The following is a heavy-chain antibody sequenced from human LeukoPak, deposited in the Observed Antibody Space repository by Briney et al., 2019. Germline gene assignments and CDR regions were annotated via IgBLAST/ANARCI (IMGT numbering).Heavy chain of an antibody. D-gene: IGHD3-22*01. V-gene: IGHV4-34*01. CDR1: GGSFSGYY. CDR2: MNPSGST. J-gene: IGHJ6*03. CDR3: ARGRQDVTMIVVVMTAVSYYLDV. Sequence: KTSETLSLTCAVYGGSFSGYYWTWIRQTPGKGLEWIGEMNPSGSTNYNPSLKSRVTISVDTSKNQFSLKLSSVTAPDTAVYYCARGRQDVTMIVVVMTAVSYYLDVWGKGTTVTVS.